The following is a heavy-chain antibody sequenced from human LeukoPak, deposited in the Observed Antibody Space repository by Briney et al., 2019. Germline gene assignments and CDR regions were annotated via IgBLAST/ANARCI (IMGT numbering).Heavy chain of an antibody. Sequence: ASVKVSCKAFGYTFTSNYMHWVRQAPGQGLEWVGLINPTGTSSWSAQKFQGRVTLTRDMSTSTDYMELSSLRSEDTAVYYCARDNSLQDMAWWFDPWGQGTLVIVSS. J-gene: IGHJ5*02. CDR2: INPTGTSS. CDR3: ARDNSLQDMAWWFDP. CDR1: GYTFTSNY. D-gene: IGHD5-24*01. V-gene: IGHV1-46*01.